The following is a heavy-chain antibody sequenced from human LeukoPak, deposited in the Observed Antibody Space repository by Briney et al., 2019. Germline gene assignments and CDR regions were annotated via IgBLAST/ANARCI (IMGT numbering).Heavy chain of an antibody. Sequence: GGSLRLSCEGSAFIFSGHWMNWVRQTPGKGLEWVASIKEDGSERQYVDSVKGRFSISRDNTKGSLFLQLNSLRAEDTAVYYCARGGFSSNVLRFLEWLQPPEGGSSPPYGMDVWGQGTTVTVSS. CDR2: IKEDGSER. CDR1: AFIFSGHW. J-gene: IGHJ6*02. CDR3: ARGGFSSNVLRFLEWLQPPEGGSSPPYGMDV. D-gene: IGHD3-3*01. V-gene: IGHV3-7*03.